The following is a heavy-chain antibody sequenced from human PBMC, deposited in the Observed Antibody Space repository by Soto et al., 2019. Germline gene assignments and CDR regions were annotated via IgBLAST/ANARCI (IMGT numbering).Heavy chain of an antibody. D-gene: IGHD3-22*01. J-gene: IGHJ4*02. CDR1: GYTFNKYP. CDR2: INPGNGDT. V-gene: IGHV1-3*01. CDR3: ARKDYYDSGMYYFDY. Sequence: QVQVVQSGAEVKKPGASVKVSCKTSGYTFNKYPIHWVSQAPGQGLEWMGWINPGNGDTGYSQKFQDRVTITRDTSASTAYMDLSSLRAEDTAVYYCARKDYYDSGMYYFDYWGQGTLVTVSS.